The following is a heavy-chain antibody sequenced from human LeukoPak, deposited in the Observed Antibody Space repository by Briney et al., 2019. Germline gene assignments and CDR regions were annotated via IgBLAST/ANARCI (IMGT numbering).Heavy chain of an antibody. CDR3: ARGHGPGIAVTICDS. V-gene: IGHV3-21*06. CDR2: LSSSSTYI. CDR1: GFTFSSYS. J-gene: IGHJ4*02. D-gene: IGHD6-19*01. Sequence: GGSLRLSCAASGFTFSSYSMNWVRQAPGKGLEWVSSLSSSSTYIYHADSVKGRFTISRDNAKNSLYLHMNSLRAEDTAVYYCARGHGPGIAVTICDSWGQGTLVTVSS.